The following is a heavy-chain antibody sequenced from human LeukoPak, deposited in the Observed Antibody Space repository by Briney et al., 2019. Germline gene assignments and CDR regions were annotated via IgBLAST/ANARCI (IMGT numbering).Heavy chain of an antibody. CDR3: AKEGPTTVVTPYYYYGMDV. Sequence: PGGSLRLSCAASGFTFSSASMCWVRQAPGKGLEWVAVISYDGSNKYYADSVKGRFTISRDNSKNTLYLQMNSLRAEDTAVYYCAKEGPTTVVTPYYYYGMDVWGQGTTVTVSS. CDR2: ISYDGSNK. J-gene: IGHJ6*02. V-gene: IGHV3-30*18. CDR1: GFTFSSAS. D-gene: IGHD4-23*01.